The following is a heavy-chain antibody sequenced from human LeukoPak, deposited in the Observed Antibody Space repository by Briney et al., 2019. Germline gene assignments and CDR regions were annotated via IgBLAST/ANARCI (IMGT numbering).Heavy chain of an antibody. Sequence: NPGGSLRLSCAASGFTFSNAWMSWVRQAPGKGLEWVGRIKSKTDGGTTDYAAPVKGRFTISRDDSKNTLYLQMNSLKTEDTAVYYCTTVSMIVGRYFDYWGQGTLVTVSS. J-gene: IGHJ4*02. V-gene: IGHV3-15*01. CDR3: TTVSMIVGRYFDY. CDR1: GFTFSNAW. CDR2: IKSKTDGGTT. D-gene: IGHD3-22*01.